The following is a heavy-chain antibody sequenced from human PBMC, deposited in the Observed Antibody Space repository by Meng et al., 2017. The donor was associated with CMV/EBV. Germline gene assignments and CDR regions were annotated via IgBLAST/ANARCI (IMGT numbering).Heavy chain of an antibody. D-gene: IGHD3-3*01. Sequence: GESLKISCTASGFTFGDYAMSWVRQTPGKGLEWVGFIRSKAYGGTTEYAASVKGRFTISRDDFKNIAYLQKNSLKTEDKAVYYCTRSLAPGLRFLEWLPQPKPPGGYGMDVWGQGTTVTVSS. CDR3: TRSLAPGLRFLEWLPQPKPPGGYGMDV. CDR2: IRSKAYGGTT. V-gene: IGHV3-49*04. J-gene: IGHJ6*02. CDR1: GFTFGDYA.